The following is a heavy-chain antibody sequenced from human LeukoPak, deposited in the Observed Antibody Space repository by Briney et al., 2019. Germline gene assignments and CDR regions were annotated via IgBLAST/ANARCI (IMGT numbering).Heavy chain of an antibody. J-gene: IGHJ4*02. CDR3: ATQPTPAGTTRFGY. CDR2: INPNSGGT. Sequence: ASVKVSCKASGYTFTGYYMHWVRQAPGQGLEWMGRINPNSGGTNYAQKFQGRVTMTRDTSISTAYMELSRLTSDDTAVYYCATQPTPAGTTRFGYWGQGTLVTVSS. D-gene: IGHD1-1*01. V-gene: IGHV1-2*06. CDR1: GYTFTGYY.